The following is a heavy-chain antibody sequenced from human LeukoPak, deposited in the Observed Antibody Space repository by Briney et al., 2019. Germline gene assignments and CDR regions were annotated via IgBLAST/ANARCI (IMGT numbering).Heavy chain of an antibody. J-gene: IGHJ4*02. CDR1: GFTFSIAG. Sequence: PGGSLRLSCVASGFTFSIAGMTWVRQATGKGLQWVSTIGSDGHIYYEDSVKGRVTISRDNARNSVFLQMNSLRVEDTAVYYCVRDGSGWSRDYWGQGTLVTVSS. V-gene: IGHV3-21*01. CDR2: IGSDGHI. D-gene: IGHD6-19*01. CDR3: VRDGSGWSRDY.